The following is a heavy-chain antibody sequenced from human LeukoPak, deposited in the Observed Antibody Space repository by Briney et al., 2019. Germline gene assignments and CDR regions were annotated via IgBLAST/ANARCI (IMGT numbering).Heavy chain of an antibody. CDR2: ISDGGIT. CDR1: GGSMSSYSNY. V-gene: IGHV4-39*01. J-gene: IGHJ4*02. Sequence: SETLSLTCTVSGGSMSSYSNYWAWIRQPPGERLDWIGSISDGGITHYSRSAKSPVTMSVDTPKHKFSRELTALTAADTAVSYFARQGPAPYFDSCGQGTPLTVSS. CDR3: ARQGPAPYFDS.